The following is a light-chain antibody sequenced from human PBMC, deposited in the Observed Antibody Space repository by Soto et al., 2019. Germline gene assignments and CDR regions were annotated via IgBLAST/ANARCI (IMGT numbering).Light chain of an antibody. V-gene: IGKV3-15*01. J-gene: IGKJ5*01. CDR1: QSVSSN. Sequence: EIVMTQSPATLSVSPGGRATLSCRASQSVSSNLAWYQQKPGQAPRLLIHGASTRAAGVPARISGSGSGTEFTLTISSLQSEDSAVYFCQQYSSWPLTFGQGTRLEIK. CDR3: QQYSSWPLT. CDR2: GAS.